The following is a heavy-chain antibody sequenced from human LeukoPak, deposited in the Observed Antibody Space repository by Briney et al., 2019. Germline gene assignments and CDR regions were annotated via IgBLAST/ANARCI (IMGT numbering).Heavy chain of an antibody. Sequence: PSETLSLTCTVSGGSISSYYWSWIRQPPGKGLEWIGYIYYSGSTNYNPSLKSRVTISVDTSKNQFSLKLSSVTAADTAVYYCASTDIVATISKGTFAYWGQGTLVTVSS. CDR2: IYYSGST. CDR3: ASTDIVATISKGTFAY. D-gene: IGHD5-12*01. CDR1: GGSISSYY. J-gene: IGHJ4*02. V-gene: IGHV4-59*01.